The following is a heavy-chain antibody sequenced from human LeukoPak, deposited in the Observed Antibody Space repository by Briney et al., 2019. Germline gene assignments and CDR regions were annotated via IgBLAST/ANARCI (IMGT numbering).Heavy chain of an antibody. V-gene: IGHV4-34*01. D-gene: IGHD2-15*01. CDR3: ARDWWLKGYFDY. Sequence: PSETLSLTCAVYGGSFSDSYWTWIRQPPGKGLEWIGEINHSGSTNYNPSLKSRVTISVDTSKNQFSLKLSSVTAADTAVYYCARDWWLKGYFDYWGQGTLVTVSS. CDR1: GGSFSDSY. J-gene: IGHJ4*02. CDR2: INHSGST.